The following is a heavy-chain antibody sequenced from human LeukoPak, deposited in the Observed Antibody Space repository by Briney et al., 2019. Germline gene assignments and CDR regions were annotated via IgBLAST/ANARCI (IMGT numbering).Heavy chain of an antibody. V-gene: IGHV4-59*01. CDR1: GGSISSYY. CDR2: IYYSGST. D-gene: IGHD3-22*01. CDR3: AREDSSGYYAYYFDY. J-gene: IGHJ4*02. Sequence: SETLSLTCTVSGGSISSYYWSWIRQPPGKGLEWIGYIYYSGSTNYNPSLTSRVTISVDTSKNQFSLKLSSVTAADTAVYYCAREDSSGYYAYYFDYWGQGTLVTVSS.